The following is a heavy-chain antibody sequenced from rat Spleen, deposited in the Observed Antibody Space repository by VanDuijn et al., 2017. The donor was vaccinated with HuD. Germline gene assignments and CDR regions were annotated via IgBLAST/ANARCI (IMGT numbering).Heavy chain of an antibody. D-gene: IGHD1-8*01. J-gene: IGHJ2*01. Sequence: EVQLQESGPGLVKPSQSLSLTCSVTGFSITTHYWAWIRKFPGNKMEWMGYINYSGSTTYNPSLKSRISITRNSSKNQFFLQLNSVTTEDTATYYCAREGATVDYWGQGVMVTVSS. CDR1: GFSITTHY. CDR2: INYSGST. V-gene: IGHV3-1*01. CDR3: AREGATVDY.